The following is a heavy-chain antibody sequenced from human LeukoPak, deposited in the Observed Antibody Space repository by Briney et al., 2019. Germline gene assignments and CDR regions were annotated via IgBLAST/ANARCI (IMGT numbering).Heavy chain of an antibody. Sequence: GGSLRLSCAASGFTFSSYGMSWVRQAPGKGLEWVSAFSGSGGSTYYADSVKGRFTISRDNSKNTLYLQMNSLRAEYTAVYYCAKLTLFVVAPVDYWGQGTLVTVSS. J-gene: IGHJ4*02. V-gene: IGHV3-23*01. CDR1: GFTFSSYG. D-gene: IGHD2-15*01. CDR3: AKLTLFVVAPVDY. CDR2: FSGSGGST.